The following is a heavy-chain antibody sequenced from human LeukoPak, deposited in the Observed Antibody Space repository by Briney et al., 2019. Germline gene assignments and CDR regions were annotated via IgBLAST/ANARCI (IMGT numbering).Heavy chain of an antibody. D-gene: IGHD6-13*01. CDR3: ARGGYRVNWFDP. Sequence: GGSLRLSCAASGLTFSDYYMSWIRQAPGKGLEWVSYISSSSSYTNYADSVKGRFTISRDNAKNSLYLKMNSLRVEDTAVYYCARGGYRVNWFDPWGQGNPGHRLL. CDR1: GLTFSDYY. V-gene: IGHV3-11*06. J-gene: IGHJ5*02. CDR2: ISSSSSYT.